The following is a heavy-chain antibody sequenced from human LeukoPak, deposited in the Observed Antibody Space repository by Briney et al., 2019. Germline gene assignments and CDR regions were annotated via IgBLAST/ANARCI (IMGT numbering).Heavy chain of an antibody. CDR1: GGSISSSSYY. CDR2: IYYSGST. Sequence: SETLSLTCTVSGGSISSSSYYWGWIRQPPGKGLEWIGSIYYSGSTYYNPSLKSRVTISVDTSKNQFSLKLSSVTAADTAVYYCARLAQWLSIYGMDVWGQGTTVTVSS. CDR3: ARLAQWLSIYGMDV. V-gene: IGHV4-39*07. D-gene: IGHD6-19*01. J-gene: IGHJ6*02.